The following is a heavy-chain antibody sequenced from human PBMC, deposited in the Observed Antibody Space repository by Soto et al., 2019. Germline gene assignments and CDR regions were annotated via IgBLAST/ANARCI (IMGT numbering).Heavy chain of an antibody. D-gene: IGHD2-15*01. CDR2: IYYSGST. J-gene: IGHJ5*02. V-gene: IGHV4-30-4*01. CDR3: ARVRGRLLRFDP. CDR1: GGSISSGDYY. Sequence: SETLSLACTVSGGSISSGDYYWSWIRQPPGKGLEWIGYIYYSGSTNYNPSLKSRVTISVDTSKNQFSLKLSSVTAADTAVYYCARVRGRLLRFDPWGQGTLVTVSS.